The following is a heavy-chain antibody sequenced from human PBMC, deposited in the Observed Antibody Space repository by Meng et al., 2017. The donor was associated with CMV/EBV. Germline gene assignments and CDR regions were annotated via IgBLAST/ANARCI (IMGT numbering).Heavy chain of an antibody. D-gene: IGHD3-22*01. Sequence: ASVKVSCKASGYTFTGYYMHWVRQAPGQGLEWMGWINPNSGGTNYAQKFQGRVTMTRDTSISTAYMELSSLRAEDTAVYYCARAHYYDSSGYYYDLYFQHWGQGTLVTVSS. V-gene: IGHV1-2*02. CDR1: GYTFTGYY. J-gene: IGHJ1*01. CDR3: ARAHYYDSSGYYYDLYFQH. CDR2: INPNSGGT.